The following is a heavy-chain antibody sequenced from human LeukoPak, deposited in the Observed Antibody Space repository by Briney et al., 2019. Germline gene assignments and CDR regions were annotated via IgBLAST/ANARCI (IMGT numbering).Heavy chain of an antibody. CDR1: GYTFTDYY. V-gene: IGHV1-2*02. Sequence: ASVKVSCKASGYTFTDYYTHWVRQAPGQGLEWMGWINPNSGGTNYAQKFQGRVTMTRDTYISTAYMELSRLRSDDTAVYYCARASYYYDRSGYPGYYFDYWGQGTLVTVSS. D-gene: IGHD3-22*01. CDR3: ARASYYYDRSGYPGYYFDY. CDR2: INPNSGGT. J-gene: IGHJ4*02.